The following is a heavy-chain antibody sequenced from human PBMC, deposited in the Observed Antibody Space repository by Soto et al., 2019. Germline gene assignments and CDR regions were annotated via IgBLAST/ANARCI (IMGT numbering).Heavy chain of an antibody. CDR3: ARXXXIHSYWFDY. CDR2: ITGDNGNT. V-gene: IGHV1-18*01. J-gene: IGHJ4*02. Sequence: VQLVQSGTEVKKPGASVKVSCKAAGYTFTTYGISWVRQAPGQGLEWMGWITGDNGNTNYAQSFQGRVTMTIETSTSTAYMELGSLRSDDTAVYYCARXXXIHSYWFDYWGQGTPIIVSS. CDR1: GYTFTTYG. D-gene: IGHD2-8*02.